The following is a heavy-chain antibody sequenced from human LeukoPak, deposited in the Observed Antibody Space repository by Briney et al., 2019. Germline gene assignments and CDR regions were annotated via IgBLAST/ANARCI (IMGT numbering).Heavy chain of an antibody. J-gene: IGHJ4*02. CDR1: GFTFSSYG. V-gene: IGHV3-30*03. CDR2: ISYDGSNK. D-gene: IGHD5-12*01. CDR3: ARDPGSGYEEHFDY. Sequence: GGSLRLSCAASGFTFSSYGMHWVRQAPGKGLEWVAVISYDGSNKYYADSVKGRFTISRDNSKNTLYLQMNSLRAEDTGVCYCARDPGSGYEEHFDYWGQGTLVTVSS.